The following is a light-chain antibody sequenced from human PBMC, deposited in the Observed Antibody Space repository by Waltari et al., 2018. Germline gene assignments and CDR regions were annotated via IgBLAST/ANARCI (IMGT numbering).Light chain of an antibody. CDR3: QQYHALPPST. CDR2: GAS. J-gene: IGKJ1*01. Sequence: EIVVTQSPATLSVSPGDRAILTCRASQSISSNLAWFQQKPGQSPRLLIYGASARASGVPARFSGSGSGTEFTLTITSLQSEDFAVYYCQQYHALPPSTFGQGT. CDR1: QSISSN. V-gene: IGKV3-15*01.